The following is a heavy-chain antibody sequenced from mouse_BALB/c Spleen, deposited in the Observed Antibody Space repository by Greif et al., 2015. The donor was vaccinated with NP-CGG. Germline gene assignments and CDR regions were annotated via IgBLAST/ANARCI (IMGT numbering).Heavy chain of an antibody. CDR1: GYTFTDYA. D-gene: IGHD2-4*01. CDR2: ISTYHGDA. Sequence: QVQLQQSGAELVRPGVSVKISCKGSGYTFTDYAMHWVKQSHAKSLEWIGVISTYHGDASYNQKFKGKATMTVDESSSTAYMELARLTSEDSAIYYCARSGTMITTGFAYWGQGTLVTVSA. V-gene: IGHV1S137*01. CDR3: ARSGTMITTGFAY. J-gene: IGHJ3*01.